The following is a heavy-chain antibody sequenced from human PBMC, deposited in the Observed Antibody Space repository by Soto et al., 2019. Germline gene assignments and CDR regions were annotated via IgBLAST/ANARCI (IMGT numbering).Heavy chain of an antibody. J-gene: IGHJ6*02. CDR2: ITFSGNTV. Sequence: QVQLVESGGGLVKPGGSLRLSCAASGFTFSDSYMSWIRQAPGKGLEWISYITFSGNTVYYADSLKGRFTISRDNAKNSLYLQMNRLRAEDTAVNYCARVSWREKYGMDVWGQGTTVTVSS. V-gene: IGHV3-11*01. CDR3: ARVSWREKYGMDV. CDR1: GFTFSDSY.